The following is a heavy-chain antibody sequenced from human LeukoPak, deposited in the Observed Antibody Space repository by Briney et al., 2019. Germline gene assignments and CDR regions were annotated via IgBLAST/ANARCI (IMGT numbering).Heavy chain of an antibody. CDR2: ISSDGSNK. V-gene: IGHV3-30*18. Sequence: GRSLRLSCAASGFTFSSYGMHWVRQAPGKGLEWVAVISSDGSNKYYADSVKGRFTISRDNSKNTLYLQMNSLRAEDTAVYYCAKGTYLGELSAADYWGQGTLVTVSS. CDR1: GFTFSSYG. J-gene: IGHJ4*02. D-gene: IGHD3-16*02. CDR3: AKGTYLGELSAADY.